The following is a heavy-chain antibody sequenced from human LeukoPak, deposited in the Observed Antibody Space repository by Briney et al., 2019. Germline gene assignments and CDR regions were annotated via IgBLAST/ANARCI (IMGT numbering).Heavy chain of an antibody. D-gene: IGHD1-1*01. Sequence: SETLSLTCTVSGGSISSYYWSWIRQPPGKGLEWIGYIYYSGSTNYNPSLKSRVTISVKTSKNQFSLKLRSVTAADTAVYFCARVSWFPGTSYYYMDVWGKGTTVTVSS. J-gene: IGHJ6*03. CDR1: GGSISSYY. V-gene: IGHV4-59*01. CDR3: ARVSWFPGTSYYYMDV. CDR2: IYYSGST.